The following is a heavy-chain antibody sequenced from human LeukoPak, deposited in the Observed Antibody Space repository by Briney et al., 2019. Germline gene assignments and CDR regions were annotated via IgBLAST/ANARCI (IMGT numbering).Heavy chain of an antibody. CDR1: GGTFSSYA. Sequence: SVEVSCKASGGTFSSYAISWVRQAPGQGLEWMGGIIPIFGTANYAQKFQGRVTITTDESTSTAYMELSSLRSEDTAVYYCARGSGTTSWYYYYMDVWGKGTTVTVSS. CDR2: IIPIFGTA. CDR3: ARGSGTTSWYYYYMDV. J-gene: IGHJ6*03. D-gene: IGHD1-7*01. V-gene: IGHV1-69*05.